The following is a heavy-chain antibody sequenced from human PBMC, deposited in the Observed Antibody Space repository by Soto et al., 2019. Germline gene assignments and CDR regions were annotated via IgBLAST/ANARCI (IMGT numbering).Heavy chain of an antibody. D-gene: IGHD2-2*01. CDR1: GYTFTTYG. CDR3: ARGGRYCSSASCQIYYYGMDV. Sequence: ASVKVSCKASGYTFTTYGISWVRQAPGQGLEWMGWIGAYNDNTNYAQKFQDRVTMTADTSTSTAYMELRSLRSDDTAVYYCARGGRYCSSASCQIYYYGMDVWGQGTTVTVSS. J-gene: IGHJ6*02. CDR2: IGAYNDNT. V-gene: IGHV1-18*01.